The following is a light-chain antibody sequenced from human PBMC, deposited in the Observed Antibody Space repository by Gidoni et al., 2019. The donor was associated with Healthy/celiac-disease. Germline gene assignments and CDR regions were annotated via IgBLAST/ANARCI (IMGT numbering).Light chain of an antibody. J-gene: IGLJ2*01. CDR3: ISYAGSNNLV. Sequence: QSALTQPPSASGSPGQSVTISCTGTSSDVGGYNYVSWYQQHPGKAPKLMIYEVSTRPSGVPDRFSGSKSGNTASLTVSGLQAEDEADYYCISYAGSNNLVFGGGTKLTVL. CDR1: SSDVGGYNY. CDR2: EVS. V-gene: IGLV2-8*01.